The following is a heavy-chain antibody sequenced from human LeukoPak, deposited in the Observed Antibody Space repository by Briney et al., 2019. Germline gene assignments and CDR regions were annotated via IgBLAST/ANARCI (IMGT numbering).Heavy chain of an antibody. J-gene: IGHJ4*02. CDR2: ISGSGGDT. CDR1: GFTFSSYA. V-gene: IGHV3-23*01. D-gene: IGHD2-2*02. CDR3: AREGHCSTTSCYTPFDY. Sequence: GGSLRLSCAASGFTFSSYAMSWVRQAPGKGLEWVSAISGSGGDTYYADSVKGRFTISRDNSKNTLYLQMNSLRADDTAVYYCAREGHCSTTSCYTPFDYWGQGTLVTVSS.